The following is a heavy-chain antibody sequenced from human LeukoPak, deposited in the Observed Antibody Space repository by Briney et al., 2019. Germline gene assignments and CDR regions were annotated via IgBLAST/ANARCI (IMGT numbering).Heavy chain of an antibody. J-gene: IGHJ5*02. CDR2: IYSGGST. V-gene: IGHV3-53*01. Sequence: GGSLRLSCAASGFTVSSNYMSWVRQAPGKGLEWVSVIYSGGSTYYADSVEGRFTISRDNSKNTLYLQMNSLRAEDTAVYYCARGPVVAARGWFDPWGQGTLVTVSS. D-gene: IGHD2-15*01. CDR1: GFTVSSNY. CDR3: ARGPVVAARGWFDP.